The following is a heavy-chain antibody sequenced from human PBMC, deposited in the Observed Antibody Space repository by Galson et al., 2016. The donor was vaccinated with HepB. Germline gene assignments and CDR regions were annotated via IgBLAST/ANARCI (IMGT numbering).Heavy chain of an antibody. J-gene: IGHJ4*02. Sequence: SLRLSCAASGFTFSNYDMSWVRQAPGRGLEWVSGISGSGASTTYADSVKGRFTISRDNSKNTLFLQMDSLRVEDTALYYCAKEPQKYSSGWYYYNWGQGALVTVSS. V-gene: IGHV3-23*01. D-gene: IGHD6-19*01. CDR1: GFTFSNYD. CDR3: AKEPQKYSSGWYYYN. CDR2: ISGSGAST.